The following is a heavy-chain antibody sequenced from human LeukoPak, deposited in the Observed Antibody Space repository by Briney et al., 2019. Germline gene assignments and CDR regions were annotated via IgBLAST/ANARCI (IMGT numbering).Heavy chain of an antibody. CDR2: IYTSGST. V-gene: IGHV4-61*02. CDR1: GGSISSGSYY. CDR3: ARSSTYGGNSLIDY. J-gene: IGHJ4*02. D-gene: IGHD4-23*01. Sequence: MPSQTLSLTCTVSGGSISSGSYYWSWIRQPAGKGLEWIGRIYTSGSTNYNPSLKSRVTISVGTSKNQFSLKLSSVTAADTAVYYCARSSTYGGNSLIDYWGQGTLVTVSS.